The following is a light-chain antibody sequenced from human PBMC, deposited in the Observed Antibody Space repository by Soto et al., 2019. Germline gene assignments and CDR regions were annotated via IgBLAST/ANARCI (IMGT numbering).Light chain of an antibody. CDR3: QQSYSTSIT. CDR2: AAS. V-gene: IGKV1-39*01. CDR1: QSISSY. J-gene: IGKJ5*01. Sequence: DIQMNQSPSSLSASVGDRVTITCRASQSISSYFNWYQQQPGKAPKLLIYAASSLQSGVPSRFSGSGSGTDFTLTISSLQPEDFATYYCQQSYSTSITVGQGTRLEIK.